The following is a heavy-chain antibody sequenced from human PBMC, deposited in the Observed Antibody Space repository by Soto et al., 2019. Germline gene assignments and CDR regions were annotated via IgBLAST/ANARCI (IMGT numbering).Heavy chain of an antibody. CDR3: TPGRFGSNAWAFDY. J-gene: IGHJ4*02. CDR2: ITNKENGEAT. CDR1: GFSFPNAW. Sequence: EVQLVESGGGLVEPGGSLRLSCAASGFSFPNAWMTWVRQAPGKGLAWVGRITNKENGEATKYAAPGKGSFTISRDDSENIFYLKMDRLQTEETVYYYCTPGRFGSNAWAFDYWGQGTLVTVSS. V-gene: IGHV3-15*06. D-gene: IGHD3-3*01.